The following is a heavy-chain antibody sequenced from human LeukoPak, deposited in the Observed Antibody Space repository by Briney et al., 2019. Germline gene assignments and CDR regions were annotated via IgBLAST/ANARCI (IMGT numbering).Heavy chain of an antibody. D-gene: IGHD6-13*01. J-gene: IGHJ4*02. CDR1: GGSISSYY. V-gene: IGHV4-4*07. CDR2: IYTSGST. CDR3: ARDLGIYSSSWYYYFDY. Sequence: PSETLSLTCTVSGGSISSYYWSWIRQPAGKGLEWIGRIYTSGSTNYNPSLKSRVTISVDTSKNQFSLKLSSVTAADTAVYYCARDLGIYSSSWYYYFDYWGQGTLVTVSS.